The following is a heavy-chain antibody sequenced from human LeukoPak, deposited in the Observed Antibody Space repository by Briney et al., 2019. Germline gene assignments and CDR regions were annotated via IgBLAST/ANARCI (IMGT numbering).Heavy chain of an antibody. CDR3: ARDSPDYYDSSGYYPYYYYYYGMDV. Sequence: GGSLRLSCAASGFTFNSYGMHWVRQAPGKGLEWVAVISYDGSNKYYADSVKGRFTISRDNFKNTVHLQMNSLRAEDTAVYYCARDSPDYYDSSGYYPYYYYYYGMDVWGQGTTVTVSS. CDR2: ISYDGSNK. V-gene: IGHV3-30*03. J-gene: IGHJ6*02. D-gene: IGHD3-22*01. CDR1: GFTFNSYG.